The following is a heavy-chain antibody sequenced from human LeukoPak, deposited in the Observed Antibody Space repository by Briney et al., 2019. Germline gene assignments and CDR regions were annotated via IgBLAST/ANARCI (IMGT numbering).Heavy chain of an antibody. V-gene: IGHV1-2*02. CDR2: INPNSGGT. Sequence: ASVKVSCKASGYTFTGYYMHWVRQAPGQGLEWMGWINPNSGGTNYAQKFQGRVTMTRDTSISTAYMELSRLRSDDTAVYYCARDGSYDSSGYYVAFDIWGQGTMVTVSS. CDR1: GYTFTGYY. CDR3: ARDGSYDSSGYYVAFDI. D-gene: IGHD3-22*01. J-gene: IGHJ3*02.